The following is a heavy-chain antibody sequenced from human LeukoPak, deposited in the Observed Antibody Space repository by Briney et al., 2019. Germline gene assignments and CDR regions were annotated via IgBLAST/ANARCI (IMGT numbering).Heavy chain of an antibody. Sequence: GGSLRLSCVGSGFNFYDYAMTWVRQAPGKGLEWVSAISGSGSRTYYADSVKGRFTISRDHSKNTLSLQLSRLRVEDTAIYYCAKGHDERFAYYFYMDVWGKGTTVTVSS. V-gene: IGHV3-23*01. J-gene: IGHJ6*03. CDR1: GFNFYDYA. CDR2: ISGSGSRT. CDR3: AKGHDERFAYYFYMDV. D-gene: IGHD5-24*01.